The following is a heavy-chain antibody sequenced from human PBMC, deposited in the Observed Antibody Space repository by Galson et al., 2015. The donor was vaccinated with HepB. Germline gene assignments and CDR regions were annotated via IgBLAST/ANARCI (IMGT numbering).Heavy chain of an antibody. J-gene: IGHJ6*03. V-gene: IGHV3-11*01. CDR3: ARDPYFAAVAGTGYYYYMDV. Sequence: SLRLSCAASGFTFSDYYMSWIRQAPGKGLEWVSYISSSGSTIYYADSVKGRFTISRDNAKNSLYLQMNSLRAEDTAVYYCARDPYFAAVAGTGYYYYMDVWGKGTTVTVSS. CDR1: GFTFSDYY. CDR2: ISSSGSTI. D-gene: IGHD6-19*01.